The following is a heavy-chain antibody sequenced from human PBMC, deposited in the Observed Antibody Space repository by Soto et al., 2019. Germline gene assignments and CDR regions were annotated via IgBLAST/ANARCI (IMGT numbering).Heavy chain of an antibody. D-gene: IGHD3-3*01. J-gene: IGHJ5*02. V-gene: IGHV3-23*01. CDR2: ISGSGGST. CDR1: GFTFGSYA. CDR3: AKTKGYDFWSGYCWFDP. Sequence: GGSLRLSCAASGFTFGSYAMDWVRQAPGKGLEWVSVISGSGGSTYYADSVKGRFTISRDNSKNTLYLQMNSLRAEDTAVYYCAKTKGYDFWSGYCWFDPWGQGTLVTVSS.